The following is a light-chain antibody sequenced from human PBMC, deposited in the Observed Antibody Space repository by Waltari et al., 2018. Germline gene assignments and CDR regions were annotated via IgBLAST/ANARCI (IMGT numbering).Light chain of an antibody. Sequence: GNNAVAWYQQIPGRAPKLLIYYNDLLSSGVSDRFSGSKSGSSASLAISGLQSEDEADYYCATWDDTLSGWVFGGGTKLTVL. CDR2: YND. CDR3: ATWDDTLSGWV. V-gene: IGLV1-36*01. CDR1: GNNA. J-gene: IGLJ3*02.